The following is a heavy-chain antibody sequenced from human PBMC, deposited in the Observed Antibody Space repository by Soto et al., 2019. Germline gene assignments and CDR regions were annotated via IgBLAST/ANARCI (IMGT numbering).Heavy chain of an antibody. V-gene: IGHV3-7*03. J-gene: IGHJ2*01. Sequence: GGSLRLSCAASGLTFSSYWMSWVRQAPGKGLEWVANIKQDGSEKYYVDSVKGRFTISRDNAKNSLYLQMNSLRAEDTAVYYCAREGCSGGSCYFNWYFDLWGRGTLVTVSS. CDR2: IKQDGSEK. CDR1: GLTFSSYW. CDR3: AREGCSGGSCYFNWYFDL. D-gene: IGHD2-15*01.